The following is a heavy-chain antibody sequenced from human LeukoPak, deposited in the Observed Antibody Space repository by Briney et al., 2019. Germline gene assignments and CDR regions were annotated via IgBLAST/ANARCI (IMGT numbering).Heavy chain of an antibody. V-gene: IGHV4-59*01. CDR2: IYYSGST. D-gene: IGHD3-3*01. Sequence: SETLSLTCTVPGGSISSYYWSWIRQPPGKGLEWIGYIYYSGSTNYNPSLKSRVTISVDTSKNQFSLKLSSVTAADTAVYYCARGSLSRYDFWSGLFDYWGQGTLVTVSS. CDR1: GGSISSYY. CDR3: ARGSLSRYDFWSGLFDY. J-gene: IGHJ4*02.